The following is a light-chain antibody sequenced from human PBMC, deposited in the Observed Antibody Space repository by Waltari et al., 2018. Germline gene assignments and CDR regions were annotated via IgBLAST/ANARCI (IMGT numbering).Light chain of an antibody. CDR1: QDIGES. Sequence: EVVLTQSPDFQSVTPKETVTITCRASQDIGESLHWYQQKPDQSPKPLIKYASQSFSGVPSRFSGSGYGTEFTLTINGLEAEDAATYYCHQTSSLRRTFGQGTKVEVK. CDR3: HQTSSLRRT. V-gene: IGKV6-21*01. J-gene: IGKJ1*01. CDR2: YAS.